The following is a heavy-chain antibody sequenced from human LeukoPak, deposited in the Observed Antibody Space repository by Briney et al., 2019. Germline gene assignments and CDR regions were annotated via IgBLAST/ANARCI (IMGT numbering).Heavy chain of an antibody. Sequence: PGGSLRLSCAASGFTFSSHWMYWVRQIPGKGLMGVSRINSDGNIIHNADSVKGRFTISRDNAKNTLYLQMNSLRAEDTALYYCARGLTLHDSSGYYYPHAFDIWGRGAMVIVSS. J-gene: IGHJ3*02. CDR1: GFTFSSHW. CDR3: ARGLTLHDSSGYYYPHAFDI. CDR2: INSDGNII. D-gene: IGHD3-22*01. V-gene: IGHV3-74*01.